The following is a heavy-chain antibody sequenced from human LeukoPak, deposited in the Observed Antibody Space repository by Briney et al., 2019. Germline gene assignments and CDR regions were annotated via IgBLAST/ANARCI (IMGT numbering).Heavy chain of an antibody. CDR2: ISDDGSNK. V-gene: IGHV3-30*04. D-gene: IGHD3-22*01. CDR1: GFTFSSYA. Sequence: PGRSLRLSCAASGFTFSSYAMHWVRQAPGKGLEWVAVISDDGSNKYHADSVKGRFSISRDNSKNTLYLQMNSLRAEDTAVYYCAKDLDYYDSSGYFSSEVDYWGQGTLVTVSS. CDR3: AKDLDYYDSSGYFSSEVDY. J-gene: IGHJ4*02.